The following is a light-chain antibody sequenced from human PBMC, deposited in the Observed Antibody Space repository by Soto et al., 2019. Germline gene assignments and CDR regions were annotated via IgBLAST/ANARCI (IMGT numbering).Light chain of an antibody. Sequence: DIQMTQSPSTLSASVGDRVTITCRASQNIHEWLAWYQQKPGKAPKLMIYKTSSLDSGVPSRFSGSGSGTEFNLTISSLQPDDFATYYCQQYNSYSYSFGQGTKLELK. CDR3: QQYNSYSYS. CDR1: QNIHEW. J-gene: IGKJ2*03. V-gene: IGKV1-5*03. CDR2: KTS.